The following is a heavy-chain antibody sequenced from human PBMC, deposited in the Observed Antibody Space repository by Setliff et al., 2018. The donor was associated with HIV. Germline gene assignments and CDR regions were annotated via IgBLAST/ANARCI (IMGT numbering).Heavy chain of an antibody. CDR1: GYTFTGYY. CDR3: AGTAGWELPPRLYYYYYYMDV. CDR2: INPSGGST. V-gene: IGHV1-46*01. Sequence: ASVKVSCKASGYTFTGYYMHWVRQAPGQGLEWMGWINPSGGSTSYAQKFQGRVTMTRDTSTSTVYMELSSLRSEDTAVYYCAGTAGWELPPRLYYYYYYMDVWGKGTTVTVSS. J-gene: IGHJ6*03. D-gene: IGHD1-26*01.